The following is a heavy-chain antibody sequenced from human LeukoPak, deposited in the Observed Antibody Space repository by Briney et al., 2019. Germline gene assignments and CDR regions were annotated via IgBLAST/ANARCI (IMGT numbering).Heavy chain of an antibody. J-gene: IGHJ4*02. CDR3: AGSFGSYEPY. CDR2: INHSGST. Sequence: KSSETLSLTCAVYGGSFSGYYWSWIRQPPGKGLEWIGEINHSGSTNYNPSLKSRVTISVDTSKNQFSLKLSSVTAADTAVYYCAGSFGSYEPYWGQGTLVTVSS. CDR1: GGSFSGYY. V-gene: IGHV4-34*01. D-gene: IGHD1-26*01.